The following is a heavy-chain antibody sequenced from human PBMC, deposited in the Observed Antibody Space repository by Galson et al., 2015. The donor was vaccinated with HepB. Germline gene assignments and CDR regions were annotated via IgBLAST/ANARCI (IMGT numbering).Heavy chain of an antibody. J-gene: IGHJ3*02. CDR2: ISSSSSYI. V-gene: IGHV3-21*01. Sequence: SLRLSCAASGFTFSSYSMNWVRQAPGKGLEWVSSISSSSSYIYYADSVKGRFTISRDNAKNSLYLQMNSLRAEDTAVYYCARVAEWLVLAFDIWGQGTMVTVSS. CDR3: ARVAEWLVLAFDI. CDR1: GFTFSSYS. D-gene: IGHD6-19*01.